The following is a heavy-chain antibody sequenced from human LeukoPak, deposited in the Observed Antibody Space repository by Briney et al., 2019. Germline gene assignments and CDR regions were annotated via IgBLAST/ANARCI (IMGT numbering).Heavy chain of an antibody. Sequence: GASVKVSCKASGYTFTSYDINWVRQATGQGLEWMGWINPNSGGTNYAQKFQGRVTMTRDTSISTAYMELSRLRSDDTAVYYCATFGSSPDYWGQGTLVTASS. J-gene: IGHJ4*02. D-gene: IGHD6-6*01. CDR1: GYTFTSYD. V-gene: IGHV1-2*02. CDR2: INPNSGGT. CDR3: ATFGSSPDY.